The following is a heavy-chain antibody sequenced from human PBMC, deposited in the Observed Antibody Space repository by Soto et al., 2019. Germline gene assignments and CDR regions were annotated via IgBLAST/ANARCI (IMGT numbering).Heavy chain of an antibody. CDR2: IGTSGDT. J-gene: IGHJ6*02. CDR3: ASGGCSSTSCPYGMDV. D-gene: IGHD2-2*01. Sequence: EVQLVESGGGLVQPGGSLRLSCAASGFIFSSYDMHWVRHTTGKGLEWVSVIGTSGDTYYAGSVKGRFTISSENAKNFWYRQMNSLIAEDTAVYYCASGGCSSTSCPYGMDVWGQGTTVTVSS. V-gene: IGHV3-13*01. CDR1: GFIFSSYD.